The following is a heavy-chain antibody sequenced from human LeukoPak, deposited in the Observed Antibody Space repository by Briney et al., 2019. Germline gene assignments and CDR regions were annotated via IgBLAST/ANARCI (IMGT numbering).Heavy chain of an antibody. D-gene: IGHD2-2*01. CDR2: IWHDGSVK. J-gene: IGHJ5*01. CDR1: GFSFSNYG. V-gene: IGHV3-33*01. CDR3: ARDLRAPGCSSLSCTHVDS. Sequence: PGGSLRLSCAGSGFSFSNYGMHWVRQAPGKGLEWVALIWHDGSVKYYADSVKGRFTVSKDNSKSTVYLQMVSLRGEDTAVYYCARDLRAPGCSSLSCTHVDSWGQGTLVTVSS.